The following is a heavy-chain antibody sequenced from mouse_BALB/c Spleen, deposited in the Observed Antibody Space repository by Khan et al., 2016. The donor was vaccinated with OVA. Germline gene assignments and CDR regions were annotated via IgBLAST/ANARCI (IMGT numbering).Heavy chain of an antibody. J-gene: IGHJ2*01. CDR1: GFSLTSNG. CDR3: ARNREPDYFDY. Sequence: VQLVESGPGLVAPSQSLSITCTVSGFSLTSNGVHWVRQPPGKGLEWLGVIWAGGSTNYNSALMSRLSISKDNSKSQVFLKMNSVQTDDTAMYYCARNREPDYFDYWGQGTTLTVSS. CDR2: IWAGGST. V-gene: IGHV2-9*02.